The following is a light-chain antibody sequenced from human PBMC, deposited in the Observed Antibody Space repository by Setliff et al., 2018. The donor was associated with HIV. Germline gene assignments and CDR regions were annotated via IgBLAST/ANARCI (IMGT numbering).Light chain of an antibody. CDR1: SSDVGGYNS. CDR3: AAWDDSLSGYV. Sequence: SALTQPASVSGSPGQSITISCTGTSSDVGGYNSVSWYQQHPGKAPKVIIYEVTDRPSGVSDRFSGSKSGTSASLAISGLRSEDEADYYCAAWDDSLSGYVFGTGTKVTVL. CDR2: EVT. V-gene: IGLV2-14*01. J-gene: IGLJ1*01.